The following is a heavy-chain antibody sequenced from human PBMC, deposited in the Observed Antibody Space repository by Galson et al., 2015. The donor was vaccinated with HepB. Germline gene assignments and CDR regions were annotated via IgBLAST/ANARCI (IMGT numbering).Heavy chain of an antibody. D-gene: IGHD6-13*01. CDR1: GFTFSNAW. J-gene: IGHJ4*02. V-gene: IGHV3-15*01. Sequence: SLRLSCAASGFTFSNAWMSWVRQAPGKGLEWVGRIKSKTDGGTTDYAAPVKGRFTISRDDSKNTLYLQMNSLKTENTAVYYCTTVPTAASSSSWDWGQGALVTVSS. CDR3: TTVPTAASSSSWD. CDR2: IKSKTDGGTT.